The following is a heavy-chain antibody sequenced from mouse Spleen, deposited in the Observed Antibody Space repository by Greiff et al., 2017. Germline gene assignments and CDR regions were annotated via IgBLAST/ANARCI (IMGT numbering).Heavy chain of an antibody. V-gene: IGHV2-6-1*01. CDR3: ARHLGGNYDYAMDY. CDR2: IWSDGST. D-gene: IGHD2-1*01. Sequence: QVQLKESGPGLVAPSQSLSITCTISGFSLTSYGVHWVRQPPGKGLEWLVVIWSDGSTTYNSALKSRLSISKDNSKSQVFLKMNSLQTDDTAMYYCARHLGGNYDYAMDYWGQGTSVTVSS. J-gene: IGHJ4*01. CDR1: GFSLTSYG.